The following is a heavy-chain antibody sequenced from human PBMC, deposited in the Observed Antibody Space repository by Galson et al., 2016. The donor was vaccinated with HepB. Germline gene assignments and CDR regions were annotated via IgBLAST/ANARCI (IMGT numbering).Heavy chain of an antibody. Sequence: SLRLSCAASGSSFETYAMNWVRQAPGKGLEWVSGISSSGGTTYYADAVKGRFTISRANSQNTLSLQMNTLRGEDTAVYYGAQERGITLIVGDAYDTWGQGTMVIVAS. CDR2: ISSSGGTT. D-gene: IGHD3-22*01. CDR3: AQERGITLIVGDAYDT. J-gene: IGHJ3*02. V-gene: IGHV3-23*01. CDR1: GSSFETYA.